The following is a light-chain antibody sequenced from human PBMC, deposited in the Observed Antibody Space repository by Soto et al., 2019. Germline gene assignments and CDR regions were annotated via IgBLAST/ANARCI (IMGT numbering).Light chain of an antibody. J-gene: IGKJ2*01. V-gene: IGKV2-28*01. CDR3: MQALQKGT. Sequence: IVMTQSPLSLPVTPGEPASISCRSSQSLLHSNGYNYLDWYLQKPGQSPQLLIYLGSNRASGVPERFSGSGSGKDFTLKISRVEAEDVGVYYCMQALQKGTFGQGTKLEIK. CDR2: LGS. CDR1: QSLLHSNGYNY.